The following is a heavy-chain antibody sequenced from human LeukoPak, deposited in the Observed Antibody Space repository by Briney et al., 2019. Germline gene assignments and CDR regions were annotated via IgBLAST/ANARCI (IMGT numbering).Heavy chain of an antibody. CDR1: GGSISSYY. CDR2: IYYSGST. Sequence: SETLSLTCTVSGGSISSYYWSWIRQPPGKGLEWIGYIYYSGSTNYNPSLKSRVTISVDTSKNQFSLKLSSVTAPDTAVYYCARGSPGTVRRPKYYFDYWGQGTLVTVSS. CDR3: ARGSPGTVRRPKYYFDY. J-gene: IGHJ4*02. D-gene: IGHD3-10*01. V-gene: IGHV4-59*12.